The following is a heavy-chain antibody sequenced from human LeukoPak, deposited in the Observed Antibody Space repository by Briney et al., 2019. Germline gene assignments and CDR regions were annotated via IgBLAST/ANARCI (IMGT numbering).Heavy chain of an antibody. CDR2: ISDDGSNK. J-gene: IGHJ2*01. Sequence: GRSLRLSCAASGFTFSNHGMHWVRQAPGKGLEWVAVISDDGSNKYYADSVKGRFTISRDNSKNTLYLQMNSLRLEDTALYYCAKDADTATIIYWYFDLWGRGTLVTVSS. V-gene: IGHV3-30*18. CDR1: GFTFSNHG. D-gene: IGHD5-18*01. CDR3: AKDADTATIIYWYFDL.